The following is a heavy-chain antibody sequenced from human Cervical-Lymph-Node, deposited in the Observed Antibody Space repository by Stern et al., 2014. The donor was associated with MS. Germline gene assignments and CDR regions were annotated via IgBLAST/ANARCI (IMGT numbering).Heavy chain of an antibody. V-gene: IGHV5-51*01. J-gene: IGHJ4*02. Sequence: VQLVQSGAEVRKPGESLKISCKASGYTFTNAWIGWGRQMPGRGLEWMGIIYPGDSNTRYSPSFQGQVTISADKSISTTYLQWTSLKASDTAMYYCARQKGYWGQGTLVSVSS. CDR1: GYTFTNAW. CDR2: IYPGDSNT. CDR3: ARQKGY.